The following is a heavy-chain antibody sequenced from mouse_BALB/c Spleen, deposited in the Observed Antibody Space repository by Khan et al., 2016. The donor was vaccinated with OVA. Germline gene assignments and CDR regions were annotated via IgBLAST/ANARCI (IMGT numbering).Heavy chain of an antibody. Sequence: VQLKQSGPELVKPGASVKVSCKASGYSFTDYNMLWVKQRHGKSLEWIGYIDPYNGCTSYNQKFKGKATLTVDKSSSTAYMHLSSLTSEDSAVFYCARRAYYGSNYWFDYWGQGTTLTVSA. V-gene: IGHV1S135*01. CDR3: ARRAYYGSNYWFDY. J-gene: IGHJ2*01. CDR1: GYSFTDYN. D-gene: IGHD1-1*01. CDR2: IDPYNGCT.